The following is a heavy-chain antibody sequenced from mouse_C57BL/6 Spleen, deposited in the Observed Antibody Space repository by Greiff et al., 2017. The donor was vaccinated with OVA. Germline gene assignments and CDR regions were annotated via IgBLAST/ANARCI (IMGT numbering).Heavy chain of an antibody. J-gene: IGHJ2*01. D-gene: IGHD2-5*01. Sequence: QVQLQQPGAELVKPGASVKMSCKASGYTFTSYWITWVKQRPGQGLEWIGDIYPGSGSTNYNEKFKSKATLTVDTSSSTAYMQLSSLTSEDSAVYYCARGDSNYGGFYFDYGGQGTTLTVSS. CDR2: IYPGSGST. CDR1: GYTFTSYW. CDR3: ARGDSNYGGFYFDY. V-gene: IGHV1-55*01.